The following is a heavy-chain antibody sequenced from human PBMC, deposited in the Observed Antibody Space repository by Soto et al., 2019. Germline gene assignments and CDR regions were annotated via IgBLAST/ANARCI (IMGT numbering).Heavy chain of an antibody. Sequence: QVQLQQWGAGLLKPSETLSLTCAVYGGSFSGYYWSWIRQPPGKGLEWIGEINHSGSTNYNPSLKGRVHLIVNTSKDPFSPKLGSLAAAEPAVYYLAGGKRCRWKWGQGTLV. D-gene: IGHD1-1*01. V-gene: IGHV4-34*01. J-gene: IGHJ4*02. CDR3: AGGKRCRWK. CDR2: INHSGST. CDR1: GGSFSGYY.